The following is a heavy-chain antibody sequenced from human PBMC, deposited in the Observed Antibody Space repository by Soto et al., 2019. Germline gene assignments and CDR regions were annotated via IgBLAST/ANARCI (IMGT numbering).Heavy chain of an antibody. CDR1: GFTFSTYA. CDR3: AKAGDYDFWSGSLNWFDP. CDR2: ISGSGVTT. D-gene: IGHD3-3*01. J-gene: IGHJ5*02. V-gene: IGHV3-23*01. Sequence: QTGGSLRLSCAASGFTFSTYAMSWVRQAPGKGLEWVSVISGSGVTTYYADSVKGRFTISRDNSKNTLFLQMNRLRANDTAVYYCAKAGDYDFWSGSLNWFDPWGQGTLVTVS.